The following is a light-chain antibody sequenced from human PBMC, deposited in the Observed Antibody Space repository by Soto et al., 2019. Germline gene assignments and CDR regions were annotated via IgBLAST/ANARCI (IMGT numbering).Light chain of an antibody. J-gene: IGKJ5*01. CDR2: AAS. CDR3: QQSNSIPYT. V-gene: IGKV1-39*01. CDR1: QSISNF. Sequence: DIQMTQSPSSLPASVGDRVAITCRACQSISNFLNWYQQKPGTAPKLLIYAASRLQSDVPSRFSGSGSGTAFTLTINSLQPEDVATYYCQQSNSIPYTFGQGTRLEIK.